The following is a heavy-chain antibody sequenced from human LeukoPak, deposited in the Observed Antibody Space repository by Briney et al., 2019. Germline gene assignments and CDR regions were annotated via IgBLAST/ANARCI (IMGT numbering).Heavy chain of an antibody. V-gene: IGHV3-23*01. CDR1: EFDFSSHA. D-gene: IGHD6-6*01. CDR2: ISISGSKT. CDR3: ARDLHSSSSL. J-gene: IGHJ4*02. Sequence: GGSLRLSCAASEFDFSSHAMTWVRQAPGKGLEWVSAISISGSKTYYADSVKGRFTISRDNSKNTLYLQMNSLRAEDTAVYYCARDLHSSSSLWGQGTLVTVSS.